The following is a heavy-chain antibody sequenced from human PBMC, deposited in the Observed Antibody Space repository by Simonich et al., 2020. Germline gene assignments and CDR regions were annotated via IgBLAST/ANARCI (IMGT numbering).Heavy chain of an antibody. J-gene: IGHJ3*02. CDR2: INHSGST. CDR1: GGSFSGYY. V-gene: IGHV4-34*01. CDR3: ARLSSRSDAFDI. Sequence: QVQLQQWGAGLLKPSETLSLTCAVYGGSFSGYYWSWIRQPAGKGLEWIGEINHSGSTNYNPSLKSRVTISVDTSKNQFSLKLSSVTAADTAVYYCARLSSRSDAFDIWGQGTMVTVSS.